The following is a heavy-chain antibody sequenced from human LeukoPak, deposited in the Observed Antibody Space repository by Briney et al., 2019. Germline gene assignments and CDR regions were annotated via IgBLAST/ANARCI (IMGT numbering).Heavy chain of an antibody. D-gene: IGHD2-2*01. V-gene: IGHV3-30*02. CDR1: GFTFSSYG. J-gene: IGHJ4*02. CDR3: ARNPYCSSTSCYDY. Sequence: GGSLRLSCAASGFTFSSYGMHWVRQAPGKGLEWVAFIRYDGSNKYYADSVKGRFTISRDNSKNTLYLQMNSLRAEDTAVYYCARNPYCSSTSCYDYWGQGTLVTVSS. CDR2: IRYDGSNK.